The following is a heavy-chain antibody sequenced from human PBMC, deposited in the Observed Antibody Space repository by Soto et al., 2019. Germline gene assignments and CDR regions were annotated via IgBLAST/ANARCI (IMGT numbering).Heavy chain of an antibody. D-gene: IGHD5-12*01. CDR3: AREAMATSTFDY. J-gene: IGHJ4*02. V-gene: IGHV3-74*01. Sequence: PGGSLRLSCAASGFTFSRYLMHWVRQAPGKGLMWVSRLNTDGTTAAYADSVKGRFTISRDNAKNTLYLLMNSLSAEDTAVYYCAREAMATSTFDYWGQGTLVTVSS. CDR1: GFTFSRYL. CDR2: LNTDGTTA.